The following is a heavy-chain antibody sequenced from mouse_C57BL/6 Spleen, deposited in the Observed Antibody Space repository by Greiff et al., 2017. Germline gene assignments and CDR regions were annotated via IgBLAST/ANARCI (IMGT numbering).Heavy chain of an antibody. J-gene: IGHJ1*03. V-gene: IGHV1-47*01. D-gene: IGHD1-1*01. CDR2: FHPYNDDT. Sequence: QVQRVESGAELVKPGASVKMSCKASGYTFTTYPIEWMKQNHGKSLEWIGNFHPYNDDTKYNEKFKGKATLTVEKSSSTVYLGLSRLTSDDSAVDCCARGAGSGYFDVWGTGTTVTVSS. CDR1: GYTFTTYP. CDR3: ARGAGSGYFDV.